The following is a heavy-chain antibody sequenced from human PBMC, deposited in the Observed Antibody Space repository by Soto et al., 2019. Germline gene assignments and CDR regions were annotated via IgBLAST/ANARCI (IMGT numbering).Heavy chain of an antibody. Sequence: QLVESGGSVVRPGGSLRLSCAASGFTFDDYAMNWVRQAPGKGLEWVSGINWNSAITAYADSVKGRFTITRDSAKSSLYLQMTSLGAEDTDFYRCAKAGVSLLVSSYSDSWGQGTLVTGSS. CDR2: INWNSAIT. J-gene: IGHJ4*02. V-gene: IGHV3-20*01. D-gene: IGHD6-13*01. CDR3: AKAGVSLLVSSYSDS. CDR1: GFTFDDYA.